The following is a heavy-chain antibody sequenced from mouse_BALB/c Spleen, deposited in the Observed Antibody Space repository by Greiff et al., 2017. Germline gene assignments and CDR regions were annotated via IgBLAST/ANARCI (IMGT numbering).Heavy chain of an antibody. D-gene: IGHD2-4*01. CDR3: ARYYEYEGARFDY. CDR1: GDSITSGY. CDR2: ISYSGST. Sequence: DVQLQESGPSLVKPSQTLSLTCSVTGDSITSGYWNWIRKFPGNKLEYMGYISYSGSTYYNPSLKSRISIIRDTSKNQYYLQVNSVTTEDTATYYCARYYEYEGARFDYWGQGTTLTVSA. V-gene: IGHV3-8*02. J-gene: IGHJ2*01.